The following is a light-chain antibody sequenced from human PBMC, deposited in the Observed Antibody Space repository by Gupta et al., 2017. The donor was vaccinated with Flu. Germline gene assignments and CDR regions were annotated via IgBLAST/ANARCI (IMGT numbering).Light chain of an antibody. CDR2: DAS. V-gene: IGKV3-11*01. CDR3: QQRSTWFT. J-gene: IGKJ4*01. Sequence: VLTPSPATLSLSPGESATLSCRASQSVSSYLEWYQQKPGQPPRFLIYDASNRATGSSARFSGSGYGTDFTPTTRSLESEDFAVYYCQQRSTWFTFGRGTKVDIK. CDR1: QSVSSY.